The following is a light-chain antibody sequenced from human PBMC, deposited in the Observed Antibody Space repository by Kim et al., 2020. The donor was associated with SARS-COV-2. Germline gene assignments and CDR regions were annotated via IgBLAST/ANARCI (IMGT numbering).Light chain of an antibody. CDR2: LGS. J-gene: IGKJ1*01. CDR3: MQALQTPRRT. CDR1: QSLLHSNGYNY. Sequence: DSISCRSSQSLLHSNGYNYLDWYLQKPGQSPQLLVYLGSNRASGVPDRFSGSGSGTDFTLKISRVEAEDVGVYYCMQALQTPRRTFGQGTKVDIK. V-gene: IGKV2-28*01.